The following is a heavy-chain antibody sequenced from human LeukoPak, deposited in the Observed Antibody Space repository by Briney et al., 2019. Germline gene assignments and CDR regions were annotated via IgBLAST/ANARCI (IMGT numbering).Heavy chain of an antibody. D-gene: IGHD4-17*01. Sequence: PGGSLRLSCAASGFTFSGYSMNWVRQAPGKGLEWVSSITSSSSYIYYADSVKGRFTISRDNAKNSLYLQMNSLRAEDTAVYYCARLNGDYDRANFDYWGQGTLATVSS. CDR2: ITSSSSYI. CDR1: GFTFSGYS. J-gene: IGHJ4*02. CDR3: ARLNGDYDRANFDY. V-gene: IGHV3-21*01.